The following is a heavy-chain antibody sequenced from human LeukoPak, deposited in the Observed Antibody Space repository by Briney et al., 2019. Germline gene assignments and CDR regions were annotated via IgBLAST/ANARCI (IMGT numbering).Heavy chain of an antibody. Sequence: PSETLSLTCSVSGGSISSYYWSWIRQPAGKGLEWIGRIYTSGSTNYNPSLTSRVTMTVDTSKNQFSLNLRSVTAADTAVYYCVVSGYYYYYMDVWGKGTSVTVSS. CDR3: VVSGYYYYYMDV. D-gene: IGHD6-19*01. CDR1: GGSISSYY. V-gene: IGHV4-4*07. J-gene: IGHJ6*03. CDR2: IYTSGST.